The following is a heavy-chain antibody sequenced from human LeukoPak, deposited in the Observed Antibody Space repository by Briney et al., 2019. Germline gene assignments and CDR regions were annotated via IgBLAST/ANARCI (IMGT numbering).Heavy chain of an antibody. CDR2: INPNSGAT. V-gene: IGHV1-2*02. J-gene: IGHJ6*04. CDR3: ARDPPQGNMDV. Sequence: ASVKVSCKASGYSFTGHYIHCVRQAPGQGLEWMGWINPNSGATNYAQNFQGRVTITTDTSISTAYMELSSLTSDDTAVYYCARDPPQGNMDVWGKGTTVTVSS. CDR1: GYSFTGHY.